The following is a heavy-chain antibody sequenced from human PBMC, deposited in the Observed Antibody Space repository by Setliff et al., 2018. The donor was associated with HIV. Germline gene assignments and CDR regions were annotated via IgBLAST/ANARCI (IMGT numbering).Heavy chain of an antibody. CDR1: GGSINTDY. J-gene: IGHJ4*02. CDR2: ISATGTI. CDR3: ATLDPSGGNFLAY. D-gene: IGHD2-21*02. Sequence: SETLSLTCTVSGGSINTDYWSWIRQPAGKGLEFLGRISATGTINYNPSLRSRLTLSVDTPNNQFSLKLTSVTAADTAIYYCATLDPSGGNFLAYWGQGTLVTVSS. V-gene: IGHV4-4*07.